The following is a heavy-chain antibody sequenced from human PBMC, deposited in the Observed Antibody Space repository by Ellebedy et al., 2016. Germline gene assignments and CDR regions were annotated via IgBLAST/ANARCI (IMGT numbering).Heavy chain of an antibody. V-gene: IGHV1-2*02. D-gene: IGHD2-2*01. CDR2: INPNSGGT. Sequence: ASVKVSXKASRYTFTGYYMHWVRQAPGQGLEWMGWINPNSGGTNYAQKFQGRVTMTRDTSISTAYMELSRLRSDDTAVYYCARAIVVVPAAMMGDAFDIWGQGTMVTVSS. CDR3: ARAIVVVPAAMMGDAFDI. CDR1: RYTFTGYY. J-gene: IGHJ3*02.